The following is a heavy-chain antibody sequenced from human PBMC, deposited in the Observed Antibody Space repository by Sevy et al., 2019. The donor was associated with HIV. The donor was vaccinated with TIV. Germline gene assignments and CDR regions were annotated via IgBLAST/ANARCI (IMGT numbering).Heavy chain of an antibody. CDR3: TNDRGDCTNGVCGDYFDY. J-gene: IGHJ4*02. D-gene: IGHD2-8*01. CDR2: IKSKTDGGTT. Sequence: GGSLRLSCAASGFTFRNAWMTWVRQAPGKGLEWVGRIKSKTDGGTTDYAATVKGRFTISRDDSKNMVYLQMNSLKTEDTAVYYCTNDRGDCTNGVCGDYFDYWGQGTLVSVSS. V-gene: IGHV3-15*01. CDR1: GFTFRNAW.